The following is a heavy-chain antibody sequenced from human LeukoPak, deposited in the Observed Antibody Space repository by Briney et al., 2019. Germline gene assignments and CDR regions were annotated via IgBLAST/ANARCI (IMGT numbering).Heavy chain of an antibody. J-gene: IGHJ4*02. CDR2: INHSGST. CDR1: GGSFSGYY. Sequence: SETLSLTCAVYGGSFSGYYWSWIRQPPGKGLEWIGEINHSGSTNCNPSLKSRVTISVDTSKNQFSLKLSSVTAADTAVYYCARGPLQRFSSSFFDYWGQGTLVTVSS. D-gene: IGHD6-6*01. V-gene: IGHV4-34*01. CDR3: ARGPLQRFSSSFFDY.